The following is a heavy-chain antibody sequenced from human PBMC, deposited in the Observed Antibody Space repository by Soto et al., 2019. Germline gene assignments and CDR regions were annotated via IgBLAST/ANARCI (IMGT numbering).Heavy chain of an antibody. D-gene: IGHD3-22*01. CDR3: ASYYDSSGYYPFDY. Sequence: QVQLQQWGAGLLKPSETLSLTCAVYGGSFCGYYWSWIRQPPGEGLDWIGEFNDSGSTNYNPSLKSRVTISVDTSKHQFSLKLSSVTAADTAVYYCASYYDSSGYYPFDYWGQGTLVTVSS. J-gene: IGHJ4*02. CDR2: FNDSGST. V-gene: IGHV4-34*01. CDR1: GGSFCGYY.